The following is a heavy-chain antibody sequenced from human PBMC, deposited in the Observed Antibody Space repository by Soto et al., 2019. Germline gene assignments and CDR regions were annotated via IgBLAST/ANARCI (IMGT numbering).Heavy chain of an antibody. CDR1: GFTFIGYY. V-gene: IGHV1-2*02. Sequence: ASVKVSCKASGFTFIGYYIHWVRQAPGQGLEWMGWIGPNGGTTNYAQKFHGRVTMTRDTSIDTVYMEVSRLRSEDTAIYYCERVTEWELLLWGPG. J-gene: IGHJ1*01. D-gene: IGHD1-26*01. CDR2: IGPNGGTT. CDR3: ERVTEWELLL.